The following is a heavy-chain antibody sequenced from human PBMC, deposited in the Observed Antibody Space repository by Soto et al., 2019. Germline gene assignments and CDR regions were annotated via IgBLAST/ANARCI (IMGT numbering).Heavy chain of an antibody. CDR2: IRSKPYDGTT. V-gene: IGHV3-49*03. CDR3: AKDLFSTVRGASYYSYGMDV. CDR1: GFTFGDYA. Sequence: GGSLRLSCTASGFTFGDYAMSWFRQAPGKGLEWVGFIRSKPYDGTTEYAASAKGRFTISRDDSKSIAYLQMNSLKTEDTAVYYCAKDLFSTVRGASYYSYGMDVWGQGATVTVSS. J-gene: IGHJ6*02. D-gene: IGHD3-10*01.